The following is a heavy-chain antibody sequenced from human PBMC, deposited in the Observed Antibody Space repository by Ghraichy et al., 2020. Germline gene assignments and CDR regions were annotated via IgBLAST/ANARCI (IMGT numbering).Heavy chain of an antibody. Sequence: SETLSLTCVVSNGSITNYYWSWIRQSPGRGLEWIGYVYSSGSTDYSPSFESRVNISLDTAKKQFFLHLSSVTDADTAVYYCARGRGEDYVYYLDIWGQGAPVTVSS. CDR1: NGSITNYY. CDR2: VYSSGST. J-gene: IGHJ4*02. V-gene: IGHV4-59*01. CDR3: ARGRGEDYVYYLDI. D-gene: IGHD4-17*01.